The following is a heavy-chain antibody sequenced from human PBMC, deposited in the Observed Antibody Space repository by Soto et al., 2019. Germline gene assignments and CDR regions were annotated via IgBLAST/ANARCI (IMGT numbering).Heavy chain of an antibody. CDR3: AHVGYCISFSCSNWFDP. CDR2: IYLDDDK. J-gene: IGHJ5*02. Sequence: QITLKESGPTLVKPTQTLTLTCTFSGFSLSTSGVGVGWIRQPPGKALEWLALIYLDDDKRYSPSLKSRLTISKDTSKNQVVLTMTNMDPVDTATYYCAHVGYCISFSCSNWFDPWGHGTLVTVSS. D-gene: IGHD2-2*03. V-gene: IGHV2-5*02. CDR1: GFSLSTSGVG.